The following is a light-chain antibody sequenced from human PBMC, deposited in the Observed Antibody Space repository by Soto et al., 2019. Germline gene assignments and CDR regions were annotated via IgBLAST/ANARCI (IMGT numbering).Light chain of an antibody. Sequence: QSALTQPASVSGSPGQSITISSTGTSSDVGDYNYVSWYQQHPGKASKLMIYDVSNRPSGVSNRFSGSKSGSTASLTISGLQAEDEADYYCSSYTSSTTRVFGTGTKVTVL. CDR3: SSYTSSTTRV. CDR1: SSDVGDYNY. J-gene: IGLJ1*01. CDR2: DVS. V-gene: IGLV2-14*01.